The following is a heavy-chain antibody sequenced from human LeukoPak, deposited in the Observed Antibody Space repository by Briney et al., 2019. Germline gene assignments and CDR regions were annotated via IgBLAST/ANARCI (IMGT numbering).Heavy chain of an antibody. V-gene: IGHV3-9*01. J-gene: IGHJ4*02. Sequence: QPGRSLRLSCAASGFTFDDYAMHWVRQAPGKGLEWVSGISWNSGTIAYADSVKGRFTISRDNAKNSLYLQMNSLRGEDTALYYCARWASGLTGTTGGGYFDYWGQGTLVTVSS. CDR1: GFTFDDYA. CDR2: ISWNSGTI. CDR3: ARWASGLTGTTGGGYFDY. D-gene: IGHD1-20*01.